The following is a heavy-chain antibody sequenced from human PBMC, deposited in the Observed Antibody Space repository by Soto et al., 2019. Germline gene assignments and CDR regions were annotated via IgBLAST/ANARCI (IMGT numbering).Heavy chain of an antibody. CDR1: GGTFSSYA. J-gene: IGHJ4*02. D-gene: IGHD3-10*01. CDR3: AREGYYGSGSYDN. CDR2: IIPIFGTA. V-gene: IGHV1-69*12. Sequence: QVQLVQSGAEVKKPGSSVKVSCKASGGTFSSYAISWVRQAPGQGLEWMGGIIPIFGTANYAQKFQGRVTLIADESTSTAYRELSGLRSEDTAVYEFAREGYYGSGSYDNWGQGTLVTVSS.